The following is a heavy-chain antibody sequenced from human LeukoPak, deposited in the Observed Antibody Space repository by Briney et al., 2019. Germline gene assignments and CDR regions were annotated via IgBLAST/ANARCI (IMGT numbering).Heavy chain of an antibody. Sequence: GASVTASCMASGGTFSSYAISWVRQAAGQGLEWMEWILPIFGTANYAQKFEGRVTITADKSTSTAYMELSSLRSEDTAVYYCARDGDYGDYVGTWFDPWGQGTLVTASS. CDR2: ILPIFGTA. V-gene: IGHV1-69*06. J-gene: IGHJ5*02. CDR1: GGTFSSYA. CDR3: ARDGDYGDYVGTWFDP. D-gene: IGHD4-17*01.